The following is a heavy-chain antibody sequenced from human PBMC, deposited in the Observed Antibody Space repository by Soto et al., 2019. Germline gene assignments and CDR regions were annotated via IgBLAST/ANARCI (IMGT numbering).Heavy chain of an antibody. V-gene: IGHV3-21*01. CDR3: ARDHQHPAYYYYSGMAV. Sequence: SSGSMNFNKQDPGKVLESVSSISSSISYIYYADSVKGRFTISRDNAKNSLYLQMNSLRAEDTAVYYCARDHQHPAYYYYSGMAVRPHGTTVTVSS. CDR2: ISSSISYI. D-gene: IGHD6-13*01. J-gene: IGHJ6*02. CDR1: SSGS.